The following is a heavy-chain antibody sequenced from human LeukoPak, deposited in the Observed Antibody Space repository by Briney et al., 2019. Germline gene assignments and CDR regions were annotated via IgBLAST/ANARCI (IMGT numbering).Heavy chain of an antibody. CDR2: IYSGGST. Sequence: GGSLRLSCAASGFTVSSNYMSWVRQAPGKGLEWVSVIYSGGSTYYADSVKGRFTISRDNSKNTLYLQMNSLRAEDTAVYYCARANPVLMVSKYFQHWGQGTLVTVSS. CDR3: ARANPVLMVSKYFQH. CDR1: GFTVSSNY. J-gene: IGHJ1*01. V-gene: IGHV3-66*01. D-gene: IGHD2-8*01.